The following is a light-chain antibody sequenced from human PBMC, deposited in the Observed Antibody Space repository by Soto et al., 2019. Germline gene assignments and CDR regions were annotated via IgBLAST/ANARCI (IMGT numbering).Light chain of an antibody. CDR3: ASYAGSNTPVI. J-gene: IGLJ2*01. V-gene: IGLV2-8*01. Sequence: QSALTQPPSASGSPGQSVTISCTGTSRDVGGYNWVSWYQQHPGKAPKFMIYEVSSRPSGVPDRFSGSKSGNTASLTISGLQTDDEGDYYCASYAGSNTPVIFGAGTKLTVL. CDR2: EVS. CDR1: SRDVGGYNW.